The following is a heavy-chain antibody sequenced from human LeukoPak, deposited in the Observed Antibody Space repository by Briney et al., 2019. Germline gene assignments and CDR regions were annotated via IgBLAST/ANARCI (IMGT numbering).Heavy chain of an antibody. CDR2: IYYSGST. V-gene: IGHV4-59*12. CDR1: GGSISSYY. CDR3: ARDSMVRGVNYYYYGMDV. J-gene: IGHJ6*02. Sequence: PSETLSLTCTVSGGSISSYYWSWIRQPPGKGLEWIGYIYYSGSTNYNPSLKSRVTISVDTSKNQFSLKLSSVTAADTAVYYCARDSMVRGVNYYYYGMDVWGQGTTVTVSS. D-gene: IGHD3-10*01.